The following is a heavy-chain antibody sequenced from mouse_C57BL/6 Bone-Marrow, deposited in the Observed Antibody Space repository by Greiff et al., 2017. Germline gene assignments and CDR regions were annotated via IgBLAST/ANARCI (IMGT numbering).Heavy chain of an antibody. J-gene: IGHJ3*01. V-gene: IGHV1-15*01. CDR1: GYTFTDYE. Sequence: QVHVKQSGAELVRPGASVTLSCKASGYTFTDYEMHWVKQTPVHGLEWIGAIDPETGGTAYNQKFKGKAILTADKSSSTAYMELRSLTSEGSAVYYCTPGSWSWFAYWGQGTLVTVSA. CDR3: TPGSWSWFAY. D-gene: IGHD4-1*01. CDR2: IDPETGGT.